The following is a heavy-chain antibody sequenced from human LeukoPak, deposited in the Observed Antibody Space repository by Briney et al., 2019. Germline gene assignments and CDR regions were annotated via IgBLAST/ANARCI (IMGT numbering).Heavy chain of an antibody. Sequence: SETLSLTCTVSGGSVSSGSYYWSWIRQPPGKGLEWIGYIYYSGSTNYNPSLKSRVTISVDTSKNQFSLKLSSVTAADTAVYYCAREQVVAAAGGRYYYYGMDVWGKGTTVTVSS. CDR3: AREQVVAAAGGRYYYYGMDV. J-gene: IGHJ6*04. V-gene: IGHV4-61*01. CDR2: IYYSGST. CDR1: GGSVSSGSYY. D-gene: IGHD2-2*01.